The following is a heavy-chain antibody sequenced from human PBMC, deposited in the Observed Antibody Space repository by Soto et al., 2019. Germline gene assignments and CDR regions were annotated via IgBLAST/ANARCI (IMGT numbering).Heavy chain of an antibody. Sequence: ASVKVSCKASGYPFTSYYLYWVRQAPGQGLEWMGIINPDGGSASYGQSFQGRLTMTTDTSTSTVYMELSSLRSEDTAVYFCARSPRLASATLTPYFDYWGQGTLVTVSS. CDR3: ARSPRLASATLTPYFDY. CDR1: GYPFTSYY. CDR2: INPDGGSA. V-gene: IGHV1-46*01. J-gene: IGHJ4*02.